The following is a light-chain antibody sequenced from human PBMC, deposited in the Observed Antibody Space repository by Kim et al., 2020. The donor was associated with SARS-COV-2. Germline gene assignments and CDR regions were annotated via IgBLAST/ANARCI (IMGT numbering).Light chain of an antibody. CDR2: QDS. Sequence: SYVLTQPPSVSVSPGQTASITCSGDKLGDKYACWYQQKPGQSPVLVIYQDSKRPSGIPERFSGSNSGNTATLTISGTQAMDEADYYCQAWDSSIVVFGGGTQLTVL. V-gene: IGLV3-1*01. J-gene: IGLJ2*01. CDR3: QAWDSSIVV. CDR1: KLGDKY.